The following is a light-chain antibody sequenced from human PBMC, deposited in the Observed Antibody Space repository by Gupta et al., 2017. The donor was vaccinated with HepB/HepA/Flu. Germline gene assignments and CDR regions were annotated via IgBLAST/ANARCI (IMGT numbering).Light chain of an antibody. V-gene: IGKV1-9*01. CDR3: QQINSYPLS. Sequence: DIQLTQSPSFLSASVGDRVTITCRASQDLRSYLAWYQQRPGKAPNIPIYAASTLQSGVPSRFSGSESGTEFTLTISSLQPEDFATYYCQQINSYPLSFGGGTKVEIK. J-gene: IGKJ4*01. CDR1: QDLRSY. CDR2: AAS.